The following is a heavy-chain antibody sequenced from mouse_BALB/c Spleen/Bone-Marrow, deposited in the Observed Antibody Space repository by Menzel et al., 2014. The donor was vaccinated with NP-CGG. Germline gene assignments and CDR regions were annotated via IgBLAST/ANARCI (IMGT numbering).Heavy chain of an antibody. CDR2: INPSTGDT. Sequence: VQLQQSGAELAKPGASVKMSCKASGHTFTTYWMHWVRQRPGQGLEWIGYINPSTGDTEYIQKFKDKATLTADKSSSTDYMQLSSLPSEHSSVYCCVLITPVVSDYWGQGTPLTVSS. J-gene: IGHJ2*01. V-gene: IGHV1-7*01. D-gene: IGHD1-1*01. CDR3: VLITPVVSDY. CDR1: GHTFTTYW.